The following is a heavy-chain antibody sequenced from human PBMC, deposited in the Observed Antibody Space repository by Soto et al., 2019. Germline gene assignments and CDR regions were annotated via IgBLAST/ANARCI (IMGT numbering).Heavy chain of an antibody. J-gene: IGHJ4*02. Sequence: EMELVESGGGFIEPGRSLRLSCAASGFTFDDYAIHWVRQAPGKGLEWVSGISCDSAVIDYPVSVKGRFTIGRDNARNSLYLHMNNLRPEDTALYFCAKDRGSSSWDPIFDFWGRGTLVTVSS. D-gene: IGHD6-13*01. CDR3: AKDRGSSSWDPIFDF. CDR1: GFTFDDYA. V-gene: IGHV3-9*01. CDR2: ISCDSAVI.